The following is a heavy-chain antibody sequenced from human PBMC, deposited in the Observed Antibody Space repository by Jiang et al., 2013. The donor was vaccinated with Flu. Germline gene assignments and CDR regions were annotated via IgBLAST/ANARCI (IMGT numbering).Heavy chain of an antibody. Sequence: SGAEVKKPGSSVKVSCKASGGTFSSYAISWVRQAPGQGLEWMGRIIPILGIANYAQKFQGRVTITADKSTSTAYMELSSLRSEDTAVYYCARVAHPHYYYDSSGYLYWGQGTLVTVSS. V-gene: IGHV1-69*04. CDR1: GGTFSSYA. J-gene: IGHJ4*02. D-gene: IGHD3-22*01. CDR3: ARVAHPHYYYDSSGYLY. CDR2: IIPILGIA.